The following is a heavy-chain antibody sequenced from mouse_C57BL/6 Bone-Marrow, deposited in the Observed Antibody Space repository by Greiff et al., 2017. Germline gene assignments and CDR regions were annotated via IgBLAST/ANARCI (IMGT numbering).Heavy chain of an antibody. CDR1: GYTFTDYN. CDR3: ARYEDSSGYPYYAMDY. V-gene: IGHV1-22*01. Sequence: VQLQQSGPELVKPGASVKMSCKASGYTFTDYNMHWVKQSHGKSLEWIGYINPNNGGTSYNQKFKGKATLTVNKSSSTAYMELRSLTSEDSAVYYCARYEDSSGYPYYAMDYWGQGTSVTVSS. D-gene: IGHD3-2*02. J-gene: IGHJ4*01. CDR2: INPNNGGT.